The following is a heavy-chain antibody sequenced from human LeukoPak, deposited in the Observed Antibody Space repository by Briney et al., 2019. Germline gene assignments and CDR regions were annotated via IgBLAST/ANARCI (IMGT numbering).Heavy chain of an antibody. Sequence: GGSLRLSCAASGFTVRSNYMTWVRQAPGKGLEWVSVIYSGGSTYYVDSVKGRFTISRDNSKNTLYLQMNSLRAEDTAVYYCARRTPYCSSTSCYFDYWGQGTLVTVSS. V-gene: IGHV3-53*01. CDR2: IYSGGST. D-gene: IGHD2-2*01. CDR1: GFTVRSNY. CDR3: ARRTPYCSSTSCYFDY. J-gene: IGHJ4*02.